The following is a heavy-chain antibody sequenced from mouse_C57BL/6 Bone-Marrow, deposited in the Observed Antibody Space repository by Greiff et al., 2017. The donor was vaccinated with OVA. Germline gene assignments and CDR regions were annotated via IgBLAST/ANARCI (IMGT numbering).Heavy chain of an antibody. CDR2: IWPGGGT. CDR3: ARGTGTRYVDV. Sequence: VQVVESGPGLVAPSQSLSITCTVSGFSLTSYAISWVRQPPGKGLEWLGVIWPGGGTNYNSALKSRLSISKDNSKSQVFLKMNSLQTDDTARYDWARGTGTRYVDVWGTGTTVTVSS. V-gene: IGHV2-9-1*01. CDR1: GFSLTSYA. D-gene: IGHD4-1*01. J-gene: IGHJ1*03.